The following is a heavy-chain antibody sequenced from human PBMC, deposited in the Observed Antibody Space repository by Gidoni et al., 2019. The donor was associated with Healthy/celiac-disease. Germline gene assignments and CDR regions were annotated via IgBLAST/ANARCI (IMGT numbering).Heavy chain of an antibody. V-gene: IGHV3-15*01. Sequence: EVQLVESGGGLVKPGGSLRLSCAASGFTFSNAWMSWVRQAPGKGLEWVGRIKSKTDGGTTDYAAPVKGRFTISRDDSKNTLYLQMNSLKTEDTAVYYCTTVGLYDSSGYEVDYWGQGTLVTVSS. CDR1: GFTFSNAW. D-gene: IGHD3-22*01. CDR3: TTVGLYDSSGYEVDY. J-gene: IGHJ4*02. CDR2: IKSKTDGGTT.